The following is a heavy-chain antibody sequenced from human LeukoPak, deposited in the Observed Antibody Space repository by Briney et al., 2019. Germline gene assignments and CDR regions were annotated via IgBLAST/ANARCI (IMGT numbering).Heavy chain of an antibody. D-gene: IGHD6-13*01. V-gene: IGHV5-51*01. J-gene: IGHJ4*02. CDR2: IYPGGSDT. CDR1: GYSFTSYW. CDR3: ARQGYSSSWPDPIDY. Sequence: HGESLKISCKGSGYSFTSYWIGWVRQMPGKGLEWMGIIYPGGSDTRYSPSFQGQVTISADKSISTAYLQWSSLKASDTAMYYCARQGYSSSWPDPIDYWGQGTLVTVSS.